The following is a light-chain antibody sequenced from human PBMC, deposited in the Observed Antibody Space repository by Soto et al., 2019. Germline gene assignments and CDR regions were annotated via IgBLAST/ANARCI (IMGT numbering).Light chain of an antibody. CDR1: QSVDSSF. V-gene: IGKV3-20*01. Sequence: EIVLTQSPGSLSLSPGERATLSCRASQSVDSSFFAWYQKKPGQAPRLLIYGASKRATGIPDRLSGSGSGKDFTLTISRLEPEDFAVYYCQQYVSSVTFGQGTKVEIK. J-gene: IGKJ1*01. CDR2: GAS. CDR3: QQYVSSVT.